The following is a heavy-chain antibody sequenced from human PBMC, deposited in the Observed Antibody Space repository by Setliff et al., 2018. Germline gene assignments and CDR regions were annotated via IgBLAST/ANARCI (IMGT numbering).Heavy chain of an antibody. CDR2: ISQDGSEK. J-gene: IGHJ3*02. V-gene: IGHV3-7*01. Sequence: LRLSCAASAFGFSSYWMSWVRQAPGKGPEWLAQISQDGSEKYYVDSVKGRLTISRDNAKNSLHLQMNSLRVEDTAVYYCANDVRGGVYEIWGQGTMVTVSS. CDR1: AFGFSSYW. CDR3: ANDVRGGVYEI. D-gene: IGHD3-16*01.